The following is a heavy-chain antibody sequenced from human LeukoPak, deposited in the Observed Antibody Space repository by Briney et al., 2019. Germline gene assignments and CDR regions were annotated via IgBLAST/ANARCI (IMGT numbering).Heavy chain of an antibody. CDR2: TYYRSKWYN. CDR1: GDSVSSNSAA. Sequence: SQTLSLTCAISGDSVSSNSAAWNWITQSPSRGLEWLGRTYYRSKWYNDYAVSVKSRITINPDTSKNQFSLQLNSVTPEDTAVYYCARASTNWNYAIFGYWGQGTLVTVSS. CDR3: ARASTNWNYAIFGY. J-gene: IGHJ4*02. V-gene: IGHV6-1*01. D-gene: IGHD1-7*01.